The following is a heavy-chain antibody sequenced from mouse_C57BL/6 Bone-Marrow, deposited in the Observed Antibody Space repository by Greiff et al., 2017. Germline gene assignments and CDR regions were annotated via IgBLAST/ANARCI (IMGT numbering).Heavy chain of an antibody. D-gene: IGHD2-4*01. CDR3: ARDPYYDYDDYAMDY. V-gene: IGHV5-4*01. Sequence: DVMLVESGGGLVKPGGSLKLSCAASGFTFSSYAMSWVRQTPEKRLEWVATISDGGSYTYYPDNVKGRFTISRDNAKNNLYLQMSHLKSEDTAMYYCARDPYYDYDDYAMDYWGQGTSVTVSS. CDR1: GFTFSSYA. J-gene: IGHJ4*01. CDR2: ISDGGSYT.